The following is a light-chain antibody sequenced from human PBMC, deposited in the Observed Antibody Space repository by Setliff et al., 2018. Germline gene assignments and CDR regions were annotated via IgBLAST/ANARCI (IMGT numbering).Light chain of an antibody. V-gene: IGLV1-44*01. CDR2: SND. CDR3: AAWDDSLNSYV. J-gene: IGLJ1*01. Sequence: SVLTQPPSASETPGQRVTISCSGSSSNIGSKTVSWYQQLPGTAPKLLIYSNDQRPSGVTDRFSGSKSGTSASLAISGLQSEDEADYYCAAWDDSLNSYVFETGTKVTVL. CDR1: SSNIGSKT.